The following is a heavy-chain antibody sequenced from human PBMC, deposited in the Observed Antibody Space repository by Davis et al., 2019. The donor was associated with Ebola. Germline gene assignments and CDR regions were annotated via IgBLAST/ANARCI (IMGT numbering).Heavy chain of an antibody. Sequence: ASVTVSCKASGYNFATYYIHWVRQAPGQGLEWMGIINPSAGSTTYEQKFYGRVTMTRDTSASTVYMELSSLRSEDTAVYYGARLISYDSSGYYNPGVFDYWGQGTLVTVSS. CDR2: INPSAGST. CDR3: ARLISYDSSGYYNPGVFDY. D-gene: IGHD3-22*01. J-gene: IGHJ4*02. CDR1: GYNFATYY. V-gene: IGHV1-46*01.